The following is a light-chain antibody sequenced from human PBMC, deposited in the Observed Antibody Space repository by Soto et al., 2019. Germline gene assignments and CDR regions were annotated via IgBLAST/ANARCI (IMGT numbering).Light chain of an antibody. CDR2: EVS. J-gene: IGLJ1*01. CDR1: SSDVGGYKY. V-gene: IGLV2-14*01. Sequence: QSVLTQPASVSGSPGQSITISCTGTSSDVGGYKYVSWYQQYPGKAPKLMMYEVSNRPSGVSNRFSGSKSGNTASLTISGLQAEDEADYYCSSYTTSSPGVFGTGTKLTVL. CDR3: SSYTTSSPGV.